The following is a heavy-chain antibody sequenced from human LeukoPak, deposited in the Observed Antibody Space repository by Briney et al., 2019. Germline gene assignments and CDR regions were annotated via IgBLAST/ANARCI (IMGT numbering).Heavy chain of an antibody. D-gene: IGHD6-13*01. CDR2: ISGSGGST. V-gene: IGHV3-23*01. CDR1: RFTYSSYA. Sequence: GGSLRLPCAASRFTYSSYAMSWVRQAPGEGLEWVSGISGSGGSTDYADSVKGRFTISRDNSKNTLYLQMNSLRAEDTAVYYCAKSDIAAAGTGASDIWGQGSMVTVSS. J-gene: IGHJ3*02. CDR3: AKSDIAAAGTGASDI.